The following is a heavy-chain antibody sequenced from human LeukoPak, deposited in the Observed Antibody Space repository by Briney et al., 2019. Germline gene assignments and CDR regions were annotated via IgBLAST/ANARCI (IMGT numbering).Heavy chain of an antibody. CDR1: GDSITSYY. CDR3: ATRADWFDP. Sequence: PSETLSLTCSVSGDSITSYYWSWIRQPPGRGLEWIGYVFHSGVTNYNPSLKSRVTLSLDTSKNQFSPKLKSVTAADTAVYFCATRADWFDPWGQGTLVTVSS. V-gene: IGHV4-59*12. CDR2: VFHSGVT. J-gene: IGHJ5*02.